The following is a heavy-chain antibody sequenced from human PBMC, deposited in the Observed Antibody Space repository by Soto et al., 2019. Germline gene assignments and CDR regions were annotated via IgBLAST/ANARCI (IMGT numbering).Heavy chain of an antibody. Sequence: SCVRQAPEKGLEWVSAISGSGGSTYYADSVKGRFTISRDNSKNTLYLQMDSLRAEDTAVYYCPEGAGKQWPVHAFDIGRQRTMVTVS. D-gene: IGHD6-19*01. J-gene: IGHJ3*02. CDR3: PEGAGKQWPVHAFDI. V-gene: IGHV3-23*01. CDR2: ISGSGGST.